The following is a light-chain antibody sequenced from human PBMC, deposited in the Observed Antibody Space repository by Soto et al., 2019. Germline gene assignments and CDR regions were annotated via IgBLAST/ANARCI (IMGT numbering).Light chain of an antibody. Sequence: EVVLTQSPATLSVSPGERSTLSCRASQSVRTYLAWYQQKPGQAPRLLIHDVSDRATGIPARFSGSGSGTDFTLTISSLEPEDFAVYYCQQRSSWPLTFGGGTKVDIK. J-gene: IGKJ4*01. CDR2: DVS. CDR3: QQRSSWPLT. CDR1: QSVRTY. V-gene: IGKV3-11*01.